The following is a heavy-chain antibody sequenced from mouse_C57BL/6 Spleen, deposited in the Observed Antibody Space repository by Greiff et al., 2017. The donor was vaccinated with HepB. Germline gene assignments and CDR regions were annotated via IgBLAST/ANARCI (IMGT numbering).Heavy chain of an antibody. CDR1: GFTFSSYA. CDR3: ARYGPYFDY. J-gene: IGHJ2*01. CDR2: ISDGGSYT. D-gene: IGHD2-10*02. V-gene: IGHV5-4*03. Sequence: EVKLMESGGGLVKPGGSLKLSCAASGFTFSSYAMSWVRQTPEKRLEWVATISDGGSYTYYPDNVKGRFTISRDNAKNNLYLQMSHLKSEDTAMYYCARYGPYFDYWGQGTTLTVSS.